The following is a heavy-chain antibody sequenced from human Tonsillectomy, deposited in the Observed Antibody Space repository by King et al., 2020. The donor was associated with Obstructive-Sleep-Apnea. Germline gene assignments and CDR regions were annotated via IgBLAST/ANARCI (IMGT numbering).Heavy chain of an antibody. CDR2: IYYSGST. CDR1: VGSIISYY. V-gene: IGHV4-59*08. D-gene: IGHD3-9*01. J-gene: IGHJ5*02. CDR3: ARHTTDYDVLTGYSYHFDP. Sequence: VQLQESGPGLVKPSETLSLTCTVSVGSIISYYWSWIRQPPGKGLEWIGYIYYSGSTKYNPSLKNRVTISVDTSKNQFSLKLSSVTAADTAVYYCARHTTDYDVLTGYSYHFDPWGQGTLVTVSS.